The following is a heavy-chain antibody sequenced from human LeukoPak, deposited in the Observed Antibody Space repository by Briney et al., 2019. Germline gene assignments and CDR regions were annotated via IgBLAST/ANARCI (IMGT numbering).Heavy chain of an antibody. Sequence: PSETLSLTCTVSGGSISRSNYYWVWLRRPPGKGLEWIATINYSGNTYYNPPLKSRVTISVDTSKNQFSLKLSSVTAADTAVYYCARYWGPYDNSGSYFDYWGQGTLVTVSS. D-gene: IGHD3-22*01. J-gene: IGHJ4*02. CDR3: ARYWGPYDNSGSYFDY. V-gene: IGHV4-39*01. CDR1: GGSISRSNYY. CDR2: INYSGNT.